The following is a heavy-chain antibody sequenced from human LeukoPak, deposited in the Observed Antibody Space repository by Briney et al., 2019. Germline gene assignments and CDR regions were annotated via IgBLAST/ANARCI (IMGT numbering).Heavy chain of an antibody. D-gene: IGHD1-20*01. CDR1: GGSISSYY. J-gene: IGHJ4*02. Sequence: KPSETLSLTCTVSGGSISSYYWSWIRQPPGKGLEWIGYIYYSGSTNYNPSLKSRVTISVDTSKNQFSLKLSSVTAADTAVYYCARDHPYNWNYFDYWGQGTLVTVSS. V-gene: IGHV4-59*01. CDR3: ARDHPYNWNYFDY. CDR2: IYYSGST.